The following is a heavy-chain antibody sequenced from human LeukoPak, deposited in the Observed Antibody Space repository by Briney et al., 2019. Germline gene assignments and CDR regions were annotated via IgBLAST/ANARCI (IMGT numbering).Heavy chain of an antibody. V-gene: IGHV3-66*01. D-gene: IGHD3-22*01. J-gene: IGHJ4*02. Sequence: GSLRLSCAASGFTVSSNYMSWVRQAPGKGLEWVSVIYSGGSTYYADSVKGRLTISRDNSKNTLYLQMNSLRAEDTAVYYCANGAYYYDSSGYIPPDYWGQGTLVTVSS. CDR1: GFTVSSNY. CDR2: IYSGGST. CDR3: ANGAYYYDSSGYIPPDY.